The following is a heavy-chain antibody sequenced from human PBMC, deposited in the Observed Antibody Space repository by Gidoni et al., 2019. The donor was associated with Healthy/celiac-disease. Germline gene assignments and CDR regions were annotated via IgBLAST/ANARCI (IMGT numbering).Heavy chain of an antibody. Sequence: EGQLLECGGGVGQLGGSRRHACAVCGVPCGSYAMSWVRQAPGKGLEWVSAISGRGGSTYYADSVKGRFTISTDNSKNTLYLQMNSLRAKDTAVYSCAKDRGGVVVAMVCGVFDIWGQGTMVTVSS. D-gene: IGHD2-2*01. J-gene: IGHJ3*02. CDR3: AKDRGGVVVAMVCGVFDI. CDR1: GVPCGSYA. V-gene: IGHV3-23*01. CDR2: ISGRGGST.